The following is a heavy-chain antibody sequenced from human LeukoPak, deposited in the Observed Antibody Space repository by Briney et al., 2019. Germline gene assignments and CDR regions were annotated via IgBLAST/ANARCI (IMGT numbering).Heavy chain of an antibody. CDR2: INHSGST. J-gene: IGHJ5*02. D-gene: IGHD3-9*01. Sequence: SETLSLTCAVYGGSFSGYYWSWIRQPPGKGLEWIGEINHSGSTNYNPSLKSRVTISVDTSKNQFSLKLSSVTAADTAVYYCARGGTVLRYFDWYRRGNWFDPWGQGTLVTVSS. V-gene: IGHV4-34*01. CDR3: ARGGTVLRYFDWYRRGNWFDP. CDR1: GGSFSGYY.